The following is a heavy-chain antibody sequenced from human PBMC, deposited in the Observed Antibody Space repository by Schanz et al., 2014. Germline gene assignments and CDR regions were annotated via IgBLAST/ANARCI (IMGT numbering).Heavy chain of an antibody. CDR3: ARKMKLGFYGGKGHDALDI. CDR2: INSVGSNT. CDR1: GFTFSSHW. V-gene: IGHV3-74*02. D-gene: IGHD4-17*01. Sequence: EVQLLESGGGLVQPGGSLRLSCAASGFTFSSHWMHWVRQDPGKGLVWVARINSVGSNTDYADSVTSRLTISRDNAKNTLYLQMNTLRAEDSAVYYCARKMKLGFYGGKGHDALDIWGQGTMITVSS. J-gene: IGHJ3*02.